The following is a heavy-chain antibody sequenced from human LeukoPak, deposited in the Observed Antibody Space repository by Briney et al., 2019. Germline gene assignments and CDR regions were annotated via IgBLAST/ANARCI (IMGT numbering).Heavy chain of an antibody. CDR2: ISGSGGST. D-gene: IGHD3-10*01. CDR1: GFTFSSYA. CDR3: AKDTPLGLWFGELSTFDY. V-gene: IGHV3-23*01. J-gene: IGHJ4*02. Sequence: GGSLRLSCAASGFTFSSYAMSWVRQAPGKGLEWVSAISGSGGSTYYADSVKGRFTISRDNSKNTLYLQMNSLRAEDTAVYYCAKDTPLGLWFGELSTFDYWGQGTLVTVSS.